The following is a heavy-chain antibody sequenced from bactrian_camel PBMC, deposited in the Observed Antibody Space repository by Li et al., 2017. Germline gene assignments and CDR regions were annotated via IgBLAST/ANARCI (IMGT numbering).Heavy chain of an antibody. Sequence: HVQLVESGGGLVQPGGSLRLSCAGSGFAFDKDHMAWVRQAPGKGLEWVSSIYTGGGSTYYADSVKGQFTISRDNAKNTLYLQMNSLKFEDTALYYCATESDEYGAPRRQFGYWGQGTQVTVS. CDR2: IYTGGGST. CDR3: ATESDEYGAPRRQFGY. J-gene: IGHJ6*01. CDR1: GFAFDKDH. D-gene: IGHD4*01. V-gene: IGHV3-2*01.